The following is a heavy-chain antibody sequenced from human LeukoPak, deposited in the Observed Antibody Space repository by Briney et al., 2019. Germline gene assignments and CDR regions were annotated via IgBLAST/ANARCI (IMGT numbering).Heavy chain of an antibody. Sequence: GGSLRLSCAASGFTFSSYGMHWVRQAPGKGLEWVAVIWYDGSNKYYADSVKGRFTISRDNSKNTLYLQMNSLRAEDTAVYYCARVLIGGNAYDYWGQGALVTVSS. CDR3: ARVLIGGNAYDY. V-gene: IGHV3-33*01. J-gene: IGHJ4*02. CDR2: IWYDGSNK. D-gene: IGHD2-15*01. CDR1: GFTFSSYG.